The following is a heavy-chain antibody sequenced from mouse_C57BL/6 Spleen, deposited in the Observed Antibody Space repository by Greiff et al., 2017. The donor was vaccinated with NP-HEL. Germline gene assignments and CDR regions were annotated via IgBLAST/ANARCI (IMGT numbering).Heavy chain of an antibody. CDR1: GFTFSSYA. CDR2: ISDGGSYT. CDR3: AREGVEDAMDY. D-gene: IGHD1-1*01. V-gene: IGHV5-4*01. J-gene: IGHJ4*01. Sequence: EVQVVESGGGLVKPGGSLKLSCAASGFTFSSYAMSWVRQTPEKRLEWVATISDGGSYTYYPDNVKGRFTISRDNAKNNLYLHMSHLKAEDTAMYYCAREGVEDAMDYWGQGTSVTASS.